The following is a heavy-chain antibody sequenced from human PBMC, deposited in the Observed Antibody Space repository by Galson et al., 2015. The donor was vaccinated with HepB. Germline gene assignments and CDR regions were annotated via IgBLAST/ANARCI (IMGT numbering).Heavy chain of an antibody. CDR3: YGGQGDY. CDR1: GYTFTGNY. CDR2: INPNSGGT. Sequence: SVKVSCKAPGYTFTGNYMYWVRQAPGQGLEWMGWINPNSGGTKYAQKFQGRVTMTRDTSISTAYMELSRLTSDDTAVYYCYGGQGDYWGQGTQVTVSS. D-gene: IGHD4-23*01. J-gene: IGHJ4*02. V-gene: IGHV1-2*02.